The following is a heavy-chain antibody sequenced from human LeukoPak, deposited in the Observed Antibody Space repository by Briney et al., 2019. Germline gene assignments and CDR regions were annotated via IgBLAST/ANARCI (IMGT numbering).Heavy chain of an antibody. Sequence: TGGSLRLSCSASGFTFSSYTIHWVRQAPGKGLEFVSAITNNGGKTYYADSVKGRFTISRDNSKNTVYLQMSSLRAEDTAVYYCVIVRGYFDSSGSDYWGQGTLVTVSS. CDR1: GFTFSSYT. CDR3: VIVRGYFDSSGSDY. D-gene: IGHD3-9*01. V-gene: IGHV3-64D*06. CDR2: ITNNGGKT. J-gene: IGHJ4*02.